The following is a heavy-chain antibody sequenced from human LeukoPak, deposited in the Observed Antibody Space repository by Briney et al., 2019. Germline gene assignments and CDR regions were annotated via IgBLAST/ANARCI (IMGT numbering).Heavy chain of an antibody. D-gene: IGHD1-26*01. V-gene: IGHV3-48*01. CDR2: TSSSSSTI. Sequence: GGSLRLSCAASGFTFTSYSMNWVRDAPGTGLECVSYTSSSSSTIYYADSVKGRFTIYRDNAKNSLYLQMNSLRAEDTAVYYCASLSGSSDYWGQGTLVTVSS. CDR3: ASLSGSSDY. CDR1: GFTFTSYS. J-gene: IGHJ4*02.